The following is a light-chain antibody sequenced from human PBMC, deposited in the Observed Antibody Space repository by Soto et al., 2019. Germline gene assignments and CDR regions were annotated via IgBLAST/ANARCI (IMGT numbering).Light chain of an antibody. V-gene: IGKV1-39*01. Sequence: DIQMTQSPSSLSASLGDRVTITCQASQSINNYLNWYQQEVGKAPQLLIYAATSLQCGVTSRFSGSGSGTEFTLTISSLQPGVFATYYCQQSYNSPYTFGLGTKLEIK. J-gene: IGKJ2*01. CDR1: QSINNY. CDR2: AAT. CDR3: QQSYNSPYT.